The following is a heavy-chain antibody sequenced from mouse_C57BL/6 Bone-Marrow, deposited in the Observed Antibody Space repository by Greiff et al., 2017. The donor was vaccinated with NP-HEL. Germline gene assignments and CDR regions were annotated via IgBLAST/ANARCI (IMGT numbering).Heavy chain of an antibody. D-gene: IGHD1-1*01. CDR2: IYPRSGNT. CDR1: GYTFTSYG. CDR3: AGCDYYGSSWYFDD. Sequence: VQLQQSGAELARPGASVKLSCKASGYTFTSYGISWVKQRTGQGLEWIGEIYPRSGNTYYNEKFKGKATLTADKSSSTAYMVLRSLTSEDAAVYYCAGCDYYGSSWYFDDWGTGTTVTVSA. V-gene: IGHV1-81*01. J-gene: IGHJ1*03.